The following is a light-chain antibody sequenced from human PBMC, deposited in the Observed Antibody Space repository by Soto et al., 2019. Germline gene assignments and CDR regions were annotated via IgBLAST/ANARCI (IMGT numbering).Light chain of an antibody. J-gene: IGKJ5*01. CDR3: LQDYTYPYT. CDR2: AAS. Sequence: AIQITQSPSSLSASVGDRVTITCRASHDIRNDLAWYQQRPGKAPKLLIYAASSLQSGVSSRFSGSGSGTDFTLTISSLQPEDFAAYYCLQDYTYPYTFGQGTRLEIK. V-gene: IGKV1-6*01. CDR1: HDIRND.